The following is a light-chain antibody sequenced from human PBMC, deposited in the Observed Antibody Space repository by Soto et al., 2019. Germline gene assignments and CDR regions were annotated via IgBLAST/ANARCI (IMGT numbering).Light chain of an antibody. CDR1: QSISSN. CDR3: QQYDGWPRT. CDR2: AAS. V-gene: IGKV3-15*01. J-gene: IGKJ1*01. Sequence: EIEMTQSPATLSVSPGERATLSCRASQSISSNLVWYQQKPGQAPTLLMYAASNRATGVPARFSGSGSGTEFTLTISSLQSEDIAVYYCQQYDGWPRTFGQGTTVEI.